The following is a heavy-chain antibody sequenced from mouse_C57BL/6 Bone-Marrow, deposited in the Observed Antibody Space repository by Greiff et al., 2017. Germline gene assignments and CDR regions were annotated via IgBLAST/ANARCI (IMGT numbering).Heavy chain of an antibody. D-gene: IGHD2-3*01. J-gene: IGHJ2*01. CDR2: INPSAGYY. CDR3: ARDGYYGTFAY. CDR1: GYTFTSYW. V-gene: IGHV1-7*01. Sequence: QVQLKQSGADLAKPGASVKLSCKASGYTFTSYWMHWVKQRPGQGLEWIGYINPSAGYYKSNQKFKDKGTLTADKYSSTAYMQLRSITYGDSEVYYCARDGYYGTFAYWGQGTTLTVSS.